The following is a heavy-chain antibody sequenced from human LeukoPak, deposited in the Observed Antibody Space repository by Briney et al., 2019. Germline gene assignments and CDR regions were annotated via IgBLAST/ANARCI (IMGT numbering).Heavy chain of an antibody. CDR1: GGSIRSYY. D-gene: IGHD6-13*01. CDR3: ARESRGIAAAANWFDP. CDR2: IYYSGST. J-gene: IGHJ5*02. Sequence: SETLSLTCTVSGGSIRSYYWSWIRQPPGKGLEWIGYIYYSGSTNYNPSLKSRVTISVDTSKNQFSLKLSSVTAADTAVYYCARESRGIAAAANWFDPWGQGTLVTVSS. V-gene: IGHV4-59*01.